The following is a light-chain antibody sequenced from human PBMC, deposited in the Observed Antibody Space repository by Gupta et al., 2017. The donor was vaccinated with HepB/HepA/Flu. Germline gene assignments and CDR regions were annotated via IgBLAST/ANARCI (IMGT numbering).Light chain of an antibody. CDR3: SSYTTSSTYV. CDR1: SSDIGSYNR. V-gene: IGLV2-18*02. CDR2: EVH. Sequence: SDLTQPPSVSGWTVQSVTISCTGTSSDIGSYNRVSWYQQAPGTAPKLIMYEVHNRPSGVPDRFSGSKSGNTASLTISGLQTEDEADYYCSSYTTSSTYVLGSGTKFTVL. J-gene: IGLJ1*01.